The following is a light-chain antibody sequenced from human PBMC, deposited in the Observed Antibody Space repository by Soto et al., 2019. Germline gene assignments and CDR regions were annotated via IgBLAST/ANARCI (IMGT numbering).Light chain of an antibody. V-gene: IGKV1-33*01. CDR3: QQYDNLPST. Sequence: DLQMTQSPSSLSASVGDRVTITCQASQDISNYLNWYQQKPGKAPKLLIYDASNLETGVPSRFSGSGSGTDFTFTISSLQPEDIATYYCQQYDNLPSTFGGGTKVEIK. J-gene: IGKJ4*01. CDR2: DAS. CDR1: QDISNY.